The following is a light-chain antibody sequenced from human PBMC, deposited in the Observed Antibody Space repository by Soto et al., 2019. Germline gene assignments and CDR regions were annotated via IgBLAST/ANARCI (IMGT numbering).Light chain of an antibody. J-gene: IGKJ5*01. CDR3: QQYVNWPPPIT. V-gene: IGKV3-15*01. Sequence: IVMTQSPATLSASPGERAAVSCRASQSVGSNLAWYQQKPGQGPRLLIYGASARATGIPARFSGSGSGTEFTLTISSLQSEDFAVYYCQQYVNWPPPITFGQGTRLEIK. CDR1: QSVGSN. CDR2: GAS.